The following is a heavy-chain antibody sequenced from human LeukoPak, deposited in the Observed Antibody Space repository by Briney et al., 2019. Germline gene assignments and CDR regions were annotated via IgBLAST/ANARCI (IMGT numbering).Heavy chain of an antibody. CDR1: GFTFRNYG. V-gene: IGHV3-30*04. CDR2: ISSDGTNK. D-gene: IGHD5-12*01. Sequence: GGSLRLSCAASGFTFRNYGMHWVRQAPGKGLEWVAFISSDGTNKDYADSVKGRFTISRDNAKNTLYLQMNSLRAEDTAVYYCARDRGYDNAFDIWGQGTMVTVSS. J-gene: IGHJ3*02. CDR3: ARDRGYDNAFDI.